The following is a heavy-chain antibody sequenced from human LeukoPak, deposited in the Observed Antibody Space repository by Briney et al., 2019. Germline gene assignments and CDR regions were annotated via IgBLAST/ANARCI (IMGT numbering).Heavy chain of an antibody. D-gene: IGHD5-18*01. CDR1: GYTFTGYY. V-gene: IGHV1-2*02. J-gene: IGHJ4*02. CDR2: INPNSGGT. CDR3: ARGWIQLWSVLDY. Sequence: GASVKVSCKASGYTFTGYYMHWVRQAPGQGIEWMGWINPNSGGTNYAQKFQGRVTMTRDTSISTAYMELSRLRSDDTAVYYCARGWIQLWSVLDYWGQGTLVTVSS.